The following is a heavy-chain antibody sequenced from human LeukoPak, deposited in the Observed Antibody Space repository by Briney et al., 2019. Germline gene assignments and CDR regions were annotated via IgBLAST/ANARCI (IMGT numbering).Heavy chain of an antibody. D-gene: IGHD2-21*01. J-gene: IGHJ1*01. V-gene: IGHV4-61*02. CDR2: IYTSGST. Sequence: PSETLSLTCTVSGGSLSSGSYYWSWIRQPAGKGLEWIGRIYTSGSTNYNPSLKSRVTISVDTSKNQFSLKLSSVTAADTAVYYCARTHCGGDCYHYFQHWGQGTLVTVSS. CDR3: ARTHCGGDCYHYFQH. CDR1: GGSLSSGSYY.